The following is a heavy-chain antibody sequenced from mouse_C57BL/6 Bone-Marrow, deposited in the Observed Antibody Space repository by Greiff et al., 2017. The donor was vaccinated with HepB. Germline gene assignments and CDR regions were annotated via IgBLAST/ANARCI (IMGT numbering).Heavy chain of an antibody. Sequence: QVQLQQPGAELVKPGASVKLSCKASGYTFTSYWMHWVKQRPGQGLEWIGMIHPKSGSTNYNEKFKSKATLTVDKSSSTACMQLSSLTSEDSAVYYCAILGPCFAYWGQGTLVTVSA. D-gene: IGHD4-1*01. CDR1: GYTFTSYW. CDR2: IHPKSGST. J-gene: IGHJ3*01. V-gene: IGHV1-64*01. CDR3: AILGPCFAY.